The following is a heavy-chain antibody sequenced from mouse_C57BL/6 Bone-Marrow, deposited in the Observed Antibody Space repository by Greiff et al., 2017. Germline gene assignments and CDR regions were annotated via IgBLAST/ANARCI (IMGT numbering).Heavy chain of an antibody. CDR2: IFPGSGST. CDR3: ARRGNYYGSRGDWYFDV. CDR1: GYTFTDYY. Sequence: VQLQQSGPELVKPGASVKISCKASGYTFTDYYINWVKQRPGQGLEWIGWIFPGSGSTYYNEKFKGKATLTVDKSSSTAYMLLSSLTSEDSAVYFCARRGNYYGSRGDWYFDVWGTGTTVTVSS. J-gene: IGHJ1*03. V-gene: IGHV1-75*01. D-gene: IGHD1-1*01.